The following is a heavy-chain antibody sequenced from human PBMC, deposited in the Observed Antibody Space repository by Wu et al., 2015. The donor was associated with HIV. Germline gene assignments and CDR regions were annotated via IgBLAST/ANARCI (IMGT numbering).Heavy chain of an antibody. CDR2: IIPIFGTA. Sequence: QVQLVQSGAEVKKSGSSVKVSCKASGGTFSSYAISWVRQAPGQGLEWMGGIIPIFGTANYAQKFQGRVTITTDESTSTAYMELSSLRSEDTAVYYCARDLISFAAFDIWAKGQWSPSLQ. D-gene: IGHD3-3*02. J-gene: IGHJ3*02. CDR3: ARDLISFAAFDI. CDR1: GGTFSSYA. V-gene: IGHV1-69*05.